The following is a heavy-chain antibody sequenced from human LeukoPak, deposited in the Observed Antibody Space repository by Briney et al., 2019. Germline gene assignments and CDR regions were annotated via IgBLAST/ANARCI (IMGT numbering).Heavy chain of an antibody. CDR2: ISGSGGST. V-gene: IGHV3-23*01. Sequence: GGSLRLSCAASGFTFSSYGMSWVRQAPGKGLEWVSAISGSGGSTYYADSVEGRFTISRDNSKNTLYLQMNSLRAEDTAVYYCAKGRIAAHFGVFDYWGQGTLVTVSS. J-gene: IGHJ4*02. D-gene: IGHD6-6*01. CDR1: GFTFSSYG. CDR3: AKGRIAAHFGVFDY.